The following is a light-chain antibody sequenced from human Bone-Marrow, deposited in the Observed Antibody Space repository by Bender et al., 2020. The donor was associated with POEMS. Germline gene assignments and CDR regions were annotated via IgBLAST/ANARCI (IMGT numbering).Light chain of an antibody. CDR1: SSDVGGYEY. V-gene: IGLV2-8*01. CDR2: EVN. Sequence: QSALTQPPSASGSPGQSVAISCTGTSSDVGGYEYVSWYQHHPGRAPKLMLYEVNKRPSGVPDRFSGSKSGNTASLTVSGLRAEDEADYYCCSYAGYNWGVFGTGTRVTVL. J-gene: IGLJ1*01. CDR3: CSYAGYNWGV.